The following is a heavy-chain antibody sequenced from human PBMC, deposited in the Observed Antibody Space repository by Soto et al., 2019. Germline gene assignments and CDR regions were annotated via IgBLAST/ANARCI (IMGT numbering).Heavy chain of an antibody. CDR3: ARGIVVVPAAMPDAFTYLLKNDAFDI. Sequence: SVKVSCKASGGTFSSYTISWVRQAPGQGLEWMGRIIPILGIANYAQKFQGRVTITADKSTSTAYMELSSLRSEDTAVYYCARGIVVVPAAMPDAFTYLLKNDAFDIWGQGTMVTVSS. V-gene: IGHV1-69*02. J-gene: IGHJ3*02. CDR1: GGTFSSYT. CDR2: IIPILGIA. D-gene: IGHD2-2*01.